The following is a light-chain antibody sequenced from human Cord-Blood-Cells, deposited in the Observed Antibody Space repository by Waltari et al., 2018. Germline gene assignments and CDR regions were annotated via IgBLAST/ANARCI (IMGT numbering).Light chain of an antibody. Sequence: AIQLTQSTSSLSPAVEVRATITCRASQGISSDLAWYQQKPGKAPKLLIYDASSLESGVPSRFSGSGSGTDFTLTISSLQPEDFATYYCQQFNSSPLTFGGGTKVEIK. CDR1: QGISSD. CDR2: DAS. V-gene: IGKV1-13*02. J-gene: IGKJ4*01. CDR3: QQFNSSPLT.